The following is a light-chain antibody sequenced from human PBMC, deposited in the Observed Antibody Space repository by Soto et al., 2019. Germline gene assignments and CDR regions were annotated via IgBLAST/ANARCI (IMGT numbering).Light chain of an antibody. J-gene: IGKJ1*01. V-gene: IGKV3-20*01. CDR1: QSVGSCY. CDR2: GSS. CDR3: QQYGSSGT. Sequence: EIELTQSPGTLSSSAGERATLSCRASQSVGSCYMSYQQQTRRPATRLINSGSSCRAAGIPDRFSGSGSGTDFTLTISRQEQDDFAVYYCQQYGSSGTFGQGTKVDIK.